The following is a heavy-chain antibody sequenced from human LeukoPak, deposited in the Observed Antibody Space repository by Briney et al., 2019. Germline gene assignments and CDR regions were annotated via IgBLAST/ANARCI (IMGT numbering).Heavy chain of an antibody. D-gene: IGHD3-22*01. CDR2: TYSSGST. CDR1: RGSISSGDYY. Sequence: NASQTLSLTCTVSRGSISSGDYYWSWIRQHPGKGLEWIGCTYSSGSTYYNPSLKSRLTISVDTSKNQFSLKLSSVTAADTAVCYCARGLEYYYDRRCAFDSWGQGTMVTVSS. J-gene: IGHJ3*02. CDR3: ARGLEYYYDRRCAFDS. V-gene: IGHV4-31*03.